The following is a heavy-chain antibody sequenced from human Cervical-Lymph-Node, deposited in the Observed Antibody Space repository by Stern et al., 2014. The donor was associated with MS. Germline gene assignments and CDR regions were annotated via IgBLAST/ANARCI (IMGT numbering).Heavy chain of an antibody. J-gene: IGHJ6*02. CDR2: IWYDGSKT. CDR1: GFTFSRYG. Sequence: VQLVESGGGVVQPGTSLRLSCATSGFTFSRYGMHWVRQAPGKGLDWVAMIWYDGSKTYYADSVKGRFTISSDDYKSTLFLQLNSGGVDDTAVFYCGGGGGRVVAASYYYYGLDVWGQGTTVTVSS. D-gene: IGHD2-15*01. CDR3: GGGGGRVVAASYYYYGLDV. V-gene: IGHV3-33*01.